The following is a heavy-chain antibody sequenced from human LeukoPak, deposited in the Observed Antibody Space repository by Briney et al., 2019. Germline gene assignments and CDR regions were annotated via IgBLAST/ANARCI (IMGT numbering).Heavy chain of an antibody. V-gene: IGHV4-30-2*01. D-gene: IGHD1-26*01. CDR1: GGSISSGGYS. CDR3: ARFGRVGASMDV. CDR2: IYHSGST. Sequence: PSQTLSLTCAVSGGSISSGGYSWSWIRQPPGKGLEWIGYIYHSGSTYYNPSLKSRVTISVDRSKNQFSLKLSSVSAADTAVYYCARFGRVGASMDVWGKGTTVTVSS. J-gene: IGHJ6*03.